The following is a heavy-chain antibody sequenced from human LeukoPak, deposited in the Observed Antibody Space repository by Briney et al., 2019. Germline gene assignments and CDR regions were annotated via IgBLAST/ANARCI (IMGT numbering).Heavy chain of an antibody. CDR1: GYTFTSHY. J-gene: IGHJ6*04. CDR3: ARDPLGVEDRGRMDV. V-gene: IGHV1-46*01. CDR2: INPGGGNT. D-gene: IGHD3-3*01. Sequence: ASVKVSCKASGYTFTSHYMHWVRQAPGQGLEWMGIINPGGGNTNYAQKFQGRDTMTRDMPTSTVYMELSSLRSEDTAVYYCARDPLGVEDRGRMDVWGKGTTVTVSS.